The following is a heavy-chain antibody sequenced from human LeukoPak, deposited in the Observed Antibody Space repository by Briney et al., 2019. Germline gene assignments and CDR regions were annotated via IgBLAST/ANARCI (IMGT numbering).Heavy chain of an antibody. CDR2: ISGSGGST. CDR1: GFTFSSYA. J-gene: IGHJ4*02. V-gene: IGHV3-23*01. CDR3: AKETSGVLLWFGEPDFDY. D-gene: IGHD3-10*01. Sequence: PGGSLRLSCAASGFTFSSYAMSWVRQAPGKGLEWVSAISGSGGSTYYADSVKGRFTISRDNSKNTLYLQMNSLRAEDTAVYYCAKETSGVLLWFGEPDFDYWGQGTLVTVSS.